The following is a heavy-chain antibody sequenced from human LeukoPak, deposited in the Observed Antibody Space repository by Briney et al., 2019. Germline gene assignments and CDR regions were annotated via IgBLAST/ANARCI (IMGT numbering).Heavy chain of an antibody. CDR1: GFTFSSYE. J-gene: IGHJ5*02. D-gene: IGHD2-15*01. CDR2: ISSSGSTI. Sequence: GGSLRLSCAASGFTFSSYEMNWVRQAPGKGLEWVSYISSSGSTIYYADSVKGRFTISRDNAKNSLYLQMNSLRAEDTAVYYCAKPYCSGGSCHNWFDPWGQGTLVTVSS. CDR3: AKPYCSGGSCHNWFDP. V-gene: IGHV3-48*03.